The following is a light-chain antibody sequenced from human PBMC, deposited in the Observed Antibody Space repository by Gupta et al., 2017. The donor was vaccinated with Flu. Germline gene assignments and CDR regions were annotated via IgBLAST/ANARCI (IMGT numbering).Light chain of an antibody. CDR1: QGISSY. CDR2: AAS. V-gene: IGKV1-9*01. Sequence: DIQLTQSPSFLSASVGDRATITCRASQGISSYLAWYQQKPGKAPKLLIYAASNWQSGVPSRFSGSGSGTYFTLTISSLEPEEFATYNCQQRNSYPFSFGPGTKVDIK. J-gene: IGKJ3*01. CDR3: QQRNSYPFS.